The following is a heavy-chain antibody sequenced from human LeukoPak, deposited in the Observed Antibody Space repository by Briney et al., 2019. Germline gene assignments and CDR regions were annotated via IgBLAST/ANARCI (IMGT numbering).Heavy chain of an antibody. CDR2: ISYDGSNK. D-gene: IGHD4-11*01. V-gene: IGHV3-30-3*01. J-gene: IGHJ6*02. Sequence: GGSLRLSCAASGFTFSSYAMHWVRQAPGKGLEWVAVISYDGSNKYYADSVKGRFTISRDNSKNTLYLQMNSLRAEDTAVYYCARDGYSNYYYYYGMDVWGQGTTVTVSS. CDR3: ARDGYSNYYYYYGMDV. CDR1: GFTFSSYA.